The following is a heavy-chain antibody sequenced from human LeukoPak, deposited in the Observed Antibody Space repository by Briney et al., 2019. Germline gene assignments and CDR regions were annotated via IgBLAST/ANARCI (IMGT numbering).Heavy chain of an antibody. CDR3: ARRCIAAACVDV. J-gene: IGHJ6*04. V-gene: IGHV4-59*08. CDR1: GASISSSY. CDR2: IDCSGST. Sequence: SDTLSLTCTVSGASISSSYGSSVRHPPRKWLEWIGYIDCSGSTNSNPSLKSPVTISVDASKNQFSLKLSSVTAADTAVYYCARRCIAAACVDVWGKGTTVTVSS. D-gene: IGHD6-13*01.